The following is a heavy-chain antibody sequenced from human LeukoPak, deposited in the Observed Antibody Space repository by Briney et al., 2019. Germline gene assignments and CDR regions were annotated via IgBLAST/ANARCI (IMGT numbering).Heavy chain of an antibody. CDR2: ISAYNGNT. Sequence: ASVKVSCKASGYTFTSYGISWVRQAPGQGLEWMGWISAYNGNTNYAQKLQGRVTMTTDISTSTAYMELRSLRSDDTAVYYCARRSYDFWSGDYNWFDPWGQGTLVTVSS. V-gene: IGHV1-18*01. CDR3: ARRSYDFWSGDYNWFDP. CDR1: GYTFTSYG. J-gene: IGHJ5*02. D-gene: IGHD3-3*01.